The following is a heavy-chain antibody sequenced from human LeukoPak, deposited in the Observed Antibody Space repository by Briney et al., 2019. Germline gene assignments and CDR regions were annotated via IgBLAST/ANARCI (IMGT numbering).Heavy chain of an antibody. CDR1: GGSISSSSYY. V-gene: IGHV4-39*02. D-gene: IGHD2-15*01. CDR2: IYYSGST. CDR3: ARELGYCSGGSCYFRLHGYFQH. Sequence: PSETLSLTCTVSGGSISSSSYYWGWIRQPPGKGLEWIGSIYYSGSTYYNPSLKSRVTISVDTSKNQFSLKLSSVTAADTAVYYCARELGYCSGGSCYFRLHGYFQHWGQGTLVTVSS. J-gene: IGHJ1*01.